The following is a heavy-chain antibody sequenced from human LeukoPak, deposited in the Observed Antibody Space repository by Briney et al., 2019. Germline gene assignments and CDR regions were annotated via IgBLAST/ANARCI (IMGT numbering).Heavy chain of an antibody. CDR2: IYYSGNT. J-gene: IGHJ6*02. Sequence: SETLSLTCTVSGGSISSSSYYWGWIRQPPGKGLEWIGSIYYSGNTYYNPSLKSRVTISVDTSKNQLSLKLSSVTAADTAVYYCARQADIVVVPAFYYYYYGMDVWGQGTTVTVSS. CDR1: GGSISSSSYY. D-gene: IGHD2-2*01. V-gene: IGHV4-39*01. CDR3: ARQADIVVVPAFYYYYYGMDV.